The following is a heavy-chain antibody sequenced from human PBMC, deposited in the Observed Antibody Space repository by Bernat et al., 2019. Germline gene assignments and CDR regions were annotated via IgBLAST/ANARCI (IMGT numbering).Heavy chain of an antibody. CDR1: GFTFSSYA. Sequence: QVQLVESGGGVVQPGRSLRLSCAASGFTFSSYAMHWVRQAPGKGLEWVAVISYDGSNKYYADSVKGRFTISRDNAKNSLYLQMNSLRAEDTAVYYCARGPDIVATNYYYYGMDVWGQGTTVTVSS. CDR3: ARGPDIVATNYYYYGMDV. V-gene: IGHV3-30-3*01. CDR2: ISYDGSNK. J-gene: IGHJ6*02. D-gene: IGHD5-12*01.